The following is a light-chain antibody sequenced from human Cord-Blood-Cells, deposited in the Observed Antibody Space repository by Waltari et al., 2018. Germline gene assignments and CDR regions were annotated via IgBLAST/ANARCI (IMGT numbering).Light chain of an antibody. CDR2: DAS. CDR1: QSVSSY. CDR3: QQRSNGPLFT. V-gene: IGKV3-11*01. J-gene: IGKJ3*01. Sequence: ELVLTQSPATLPLSPGDRATLSCRASQSVSSYLAWYQQKPGQAPLLLIYDASNKATGIPARFSGSVAGTDFTVTISSLEPEDFAVYYGQQRSNGPLFTFGPGTKVDIK.